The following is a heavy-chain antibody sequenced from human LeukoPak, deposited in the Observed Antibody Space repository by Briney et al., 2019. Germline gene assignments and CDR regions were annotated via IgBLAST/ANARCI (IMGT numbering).Heavy chain of an antibody. CDR1: GGSINSDEYY. V-gene: IGHV4-30-4*01. CDR2: NYYTGST. CDR3: ARYVVYGSGKYYFDY. J-gene: IGHJ4*02. Sequence: SETLSLTCSVSGGSINSDEYYWTWIRQPPGKGLEWIGNNYYTGSTYYNPSLKSRVTISVDTSENQFSLKLSSVTAADTAVYYCARYVVYGSGKYYFDYWGQGTLVTVSS. D-gene: IGHD3-10*01.